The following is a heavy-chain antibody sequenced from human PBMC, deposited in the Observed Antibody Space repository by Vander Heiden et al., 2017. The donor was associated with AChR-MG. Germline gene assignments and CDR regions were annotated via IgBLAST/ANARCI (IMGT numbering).Heavy chain of an antibody. V-gene: IGHV1-69*01. CDR2: IIPVFITA. Sequence: QVQLVQSGAEVKKPGSSMKVSCQASGDTFSTYAISWVRQAPGQGLEGMGGIIPVFITANYAQKFQGRVTITADESTSTAYMELSSLRSEDTAVYYCARGAGVVPAAIYYYGMDVWGQGTTVTVSS. D-gene: IGHD2-2*01. CDR1: GDTFSTYA. J-gene: IGHJ6*02. CDR3: ARGAGVVPAAIYYYGMDV.